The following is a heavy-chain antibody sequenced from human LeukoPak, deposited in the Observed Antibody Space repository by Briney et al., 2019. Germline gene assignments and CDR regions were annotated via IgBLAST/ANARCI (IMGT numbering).Heavy chain of an antibody. CDR3: ARLGKSHFWSGLQPRVYFDY. V-gene: IGHV1-2*02. J-gene: IGHJ4*02. D-gene: IGHD3-3*02. Sequence: GASVKVSCKASGYTFTGYYMHWVRQAPGQGLEWMGWINPNSGGTNYAQKFQGRVTMTRDTSISTAYMELSRLRSDDTAVYYCARLGKSHFWSGLQPRVYFDYWGQGTLVTVSS. CDR1: GYTFTGYY. CDR2: INPNSGGT.